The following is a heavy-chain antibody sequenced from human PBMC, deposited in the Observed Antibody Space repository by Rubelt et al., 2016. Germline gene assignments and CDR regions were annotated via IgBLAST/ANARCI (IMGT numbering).Heavy chain of an antibody. CDR3: ARVASGAYDRYYFDH. V-gene: IGHV3-11*05. Sequence: VQLVESGGGLVKPGGSLRLSCAASGVTFSDYYMSWIRQAPGKGLEWVSYISSSSSHTNYADSVRGRFTIPRDNPKNSLYLKMSRRRAEHTAVYYCARVASGAYDRYYFDHWGQGALVTVSS. CDR2: ISSSSSHT. J-gene: IGHJ4*02. CDR1: GVTFSDYY. D-gene: IGHD5-12*01.